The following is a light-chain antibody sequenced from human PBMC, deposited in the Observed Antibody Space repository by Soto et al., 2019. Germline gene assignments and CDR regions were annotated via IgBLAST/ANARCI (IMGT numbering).Light chain of an antibody. V-gene: IGLV7-46*01. J-gene: IGLJ2*01. CDR1: TGAVTSGHY. CDR3: SPSYSGAPYVV. Sequence: QTVVTQEPSLTVSPGGTVTLTCGASTGAVTSGHYPYWFQQKPGQAPRPLISDTNSRHSWTPARFSGSLLGGKAALTLSGAQPEDEAEYYCSPSYSGAPYVVFGGGTKLTVL. CDR2: DTN.